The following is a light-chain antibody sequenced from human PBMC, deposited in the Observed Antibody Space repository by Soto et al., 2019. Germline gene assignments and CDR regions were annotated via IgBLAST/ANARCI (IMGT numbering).Light chain of an antibody. CDR1: QIVSST. V-gene: IGKV3-11*01. Sequence: EIVWKQSQATLSLSPGERAPLSCRASQIVSSTLAWYQQKPGQAPRLLIYDASNRAPGIPARFSGSGSGTDFTLTISSLEPEDFAVYYCQQRSNWPLAFGGGTKVEIK. CDR2: DAS. CDR3: QQRSNWPLA. J-gene: IGKJ4*01.